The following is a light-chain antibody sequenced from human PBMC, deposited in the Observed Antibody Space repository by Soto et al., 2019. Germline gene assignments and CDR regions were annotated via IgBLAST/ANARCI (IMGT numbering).Light chain of an antibody. V-gene: IGKV1-39*01. CDR1: KSISSY. J-gene: IGKJ2*01. Sequence: DIQMTQSPSSLSASLGDRFTITCRASKSISSYLNWYQQKPGKAPKLLIYAASSLQSGVPSRFSGSGSGTDFTLTISSLQPEDFATYYCQQSYSTPYTFGQGTKLEIK. CDR3: QQSYSTPYT. CDR2: AAS.